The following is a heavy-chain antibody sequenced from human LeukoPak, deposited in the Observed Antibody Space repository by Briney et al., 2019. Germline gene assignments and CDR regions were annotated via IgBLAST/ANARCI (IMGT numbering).Heavy chain of an antibody. D-gene: IGHD5-18*01. CDR2: ISGSGGST. V-gene: IGHV3-23*01. CDR1: GFTFSSYA. J-gene: IGHJ3*02. Sequence: GGSLRLPCAASGFTFSSYAMSWVRQAPGKGLEWVSAISGSGGSTYYADSVQGRFTISRDNSKNTLYLQMNSLRAEDTAVYSCAKSRGYSYGYGGEAFDIWGQGTMVTVSS. CDR3: AKSRGYSYGYGGEAFDI.